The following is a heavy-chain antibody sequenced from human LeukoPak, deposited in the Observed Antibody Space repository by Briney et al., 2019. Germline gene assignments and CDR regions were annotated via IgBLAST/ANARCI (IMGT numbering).Heavy chain of an antibody. Sequence: PSETLSLTCTVSGGSISSYYWSWIRQPPGKGLEWIGYMYRTGSTNYNPSLKSRVAITPDTSKNQFSLRLTSVTAADTAVYYCARPKVGATRGFDYWGQGTLVTVSS. D-gene: IGHD1-26*01. CDR3: ARPKVGATRGFDY. CDR2: MYRTGST. V-gene: IGHV4-59*01. J-gene: IGHJ4*02. CDR1: GGSISSYY.